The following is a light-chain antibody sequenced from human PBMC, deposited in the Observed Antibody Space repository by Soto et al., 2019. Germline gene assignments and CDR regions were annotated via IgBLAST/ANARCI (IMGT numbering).Light chain of an antibody. CDR2: EGS. V-gene: IGLV2-23*01. CDR1: SSDVGSYNL. CDR3: CSYAGSLVV. J-gene: IGLJ2*01. Sequence: QSALTQPASVSGSPGQSITISCTGTSSDVGSYNLVSWYQQHPGKAPKLMIYEGSKRPSGVSNRFSGSKSGNTASLTISGLQAEDEADYYCCSYAGSLVVFGVVTQLTVL.